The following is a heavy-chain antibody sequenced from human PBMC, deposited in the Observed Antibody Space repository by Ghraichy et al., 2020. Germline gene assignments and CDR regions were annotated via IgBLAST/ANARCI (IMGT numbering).Heavy chain of an antibody. V-gene: IGHV1-2*02. D-gene: IGHD6-6*01. Sequence: ASVKVSCKASRYTFSDYYIHWVRQAPGQGLEWMGWVNPLNGDTNYAQKFQGRVTLTRETSITTAYMEVSSLISDDTAVYYCARDQCGGSSCPFFNFWGQGTLVTVSS. CDR2: VNPLNGDT. J-gene: IGHJ4*02. CDR1: RYTFSDYY. CDR3: ARDQCGGSSCPFFNF.